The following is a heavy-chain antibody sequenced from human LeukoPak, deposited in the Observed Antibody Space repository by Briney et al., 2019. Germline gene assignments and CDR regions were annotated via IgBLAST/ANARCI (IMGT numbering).Heavy chain of an antibody. V-gene: IGHV1-2*06. Sequence: ASVKVSCKASGYTFTGYYMHWVRQAPGQGHEWMGRINPNSGGTNYAQKFQGRVTMTRDTSISTAYMELSRLRSDDTAVYYCARVGGYSYGYDYWGQGTLVTVSS. CDR3: ARVGGYSYGYDY. CDR2: INPNSGGT. D-gene: IGHD5-18*01. J-gene: IGHJ4*02. CDR1: GYTFTGYY.